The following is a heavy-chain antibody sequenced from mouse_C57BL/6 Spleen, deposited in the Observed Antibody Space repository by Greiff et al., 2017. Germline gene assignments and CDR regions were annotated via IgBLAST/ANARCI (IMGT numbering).Heavy chain of an antibody. D-gene: IGHD2-3*01. CDR3: ARHDGYYPYDY. V-gene: IGHV5-9*01. J-gene: IGHJ2*01. CDR1: GFTFSSYT. Sequence: EVQVVESGGGLVKPGGSLKLSCAASGFTFSSYTMSWVRQTPEKRLVWVATSSGGGGNTYYPDSVKGRFTISRDNAKNTLCLQMSSLRSEDTALYYCARHDGYYPYDYWGQGTTLTVSS. CDR2: SSGGGGNT.